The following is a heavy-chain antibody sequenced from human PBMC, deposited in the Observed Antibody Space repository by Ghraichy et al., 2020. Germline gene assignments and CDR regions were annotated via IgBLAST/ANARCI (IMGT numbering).Heavy chain of an antibody. CDR3: VSGRPPVDTTMDFDS. Sequence: GGSLRLSCAASGFTFSSYGMSWVRQAPGKGLEWVSSMTGSGGSTYYVDSVKGRFIISRDNSKNTLYLQMNSLRAEDTAVYYCVSGRPPVDTTMDFDSWGQGTLVTVSS. V-gene: IGHV3-23*01. CDR2: MTGSGGST. CDR1: GFTFSSYG. D-gene: IGHD5-18*01. J-gene: IGHJ4*02.